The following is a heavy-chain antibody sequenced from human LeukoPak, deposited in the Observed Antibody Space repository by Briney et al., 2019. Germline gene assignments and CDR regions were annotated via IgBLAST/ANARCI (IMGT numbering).Heavy chain of an antibody. Sequence: PSQTLSLTCTVSGGSISSGSYYWSWIRQPAGKGLEWIGRIYTSGSTNYNPSLKSRVTISVDTSKNQFSLKLSSVTAADTAVYYCAIAPEDYDAFDMWGQGTMVTVSS. D-gene: IGHD2-15*01. CDR1: GGSISSGSYY. J-gene: IGHJ3*02. CDR3: AIAPEDYDAFDM. CDR2: IYTSGST. V-gene: IGHV4-61*02.